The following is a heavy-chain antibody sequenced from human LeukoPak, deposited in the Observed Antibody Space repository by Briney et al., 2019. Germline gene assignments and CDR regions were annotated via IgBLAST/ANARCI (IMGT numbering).Heavy chain of an antibody. D-gene: IGHD3-3*01. Sequence: SETLSLTCTVSGGSISSYYWSWIRQPAGKGLEWIGEINHSGSTNYNPSLKSRVTISVDTSKNQFSLKLSSVTAADTAVYYCARGPSITIFGVVINYWGQGTLVTVSS. CDR3: ARGPSITIFGVVINY. J-gene: IGHJ4*02. V-gene: IGHV4-34*01. CDR1: GGSISSYY. CDR2: INHSGST.